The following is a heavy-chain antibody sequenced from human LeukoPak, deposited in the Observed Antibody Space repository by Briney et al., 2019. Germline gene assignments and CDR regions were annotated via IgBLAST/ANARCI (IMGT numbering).Heavy chain of an antibody. CDR3: AALGLYDSSGYYPAP. CDR2: MNPNSGNT. D-gene: IGHD3-22*01. V-gene: IGHV1-8*01. J-gene: IGHJ4*02. CDR1: GYTFTSYD. Sequence: GASVKVSCKASGYTFTSYDINWVRQATGQGLEWMGWMNPNSGNTGYAQKFQGRVTMTRNTSMSTAYMELSSLRSEDTAVYYCAALGLYDSSGYYPAPWGQGTLVTVSS.